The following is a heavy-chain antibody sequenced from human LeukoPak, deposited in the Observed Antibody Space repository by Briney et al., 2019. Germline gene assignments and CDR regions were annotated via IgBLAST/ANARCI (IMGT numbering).Heavy chain of an antibody. CDR3: ATSTVGATAATT. D-gene: IGHD1-26*01. CDR2: IIPILNLA. J-gene: IGHJ4*02. Sequence: SVKVSCKASGYTFTGYGISWVRQAPGQGLEWTGRIIPILNLANFAQNFQDRVTITADKSTSTAYMELSSLTSEDTAVYYCATSTVGATAATTWGQGSLVTVSS. V-gene: IGHV1-69*04. CDR1: GYTFTGYG.